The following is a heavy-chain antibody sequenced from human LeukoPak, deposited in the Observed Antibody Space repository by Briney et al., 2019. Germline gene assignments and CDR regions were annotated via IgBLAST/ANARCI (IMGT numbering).Heavy chain of an antibody. Sequence: ASVKASCKASGYTFTNYYMHWVRQAPGQGLEWMGILNPSSGSTAYAQKFQGRVTMTRDTSTSTVYMELSSLRSEDTAVYYCARDEATGWFDPWGQGTLVIVFS. CDR3: ARDEATGWFDP. CDR1: GYTFTNYY. V-gene: IGHV1-46*01. CDR2: LNPSSGST. J-gene: IGHJ5*02. D-gene: IGHD5-24*01.